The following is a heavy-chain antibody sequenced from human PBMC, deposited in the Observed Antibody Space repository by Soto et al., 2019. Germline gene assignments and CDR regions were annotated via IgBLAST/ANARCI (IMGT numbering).Heavy chain of an antibody. CDR2: INPNGGVT. CDR1: GGTFSSYA. Sequence: ASVKVSCKASGGTFSSYAISWVRQAPGQGLEWMGGINPNGGVTNYAQKFQGRVTVTRDTSIRTVYMELSSLRSDDTAVYYCARESGGATATLDYYYFYMDVWGKGTTVTVSS. D-gene: IGHD5-12*01. V-gene: IGHV1-2*02. CDR3: ARESGGATATLDYYYFYMDV. J-gene: IGHJ6*03.